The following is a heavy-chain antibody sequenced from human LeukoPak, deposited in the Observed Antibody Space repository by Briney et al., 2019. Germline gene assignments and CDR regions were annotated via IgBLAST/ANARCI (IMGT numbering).Heavy chain of an antibody. CDR3: ARALVPGGVIIKYYFDY. Sequence: LPGGSLRLSCAASGLTFSSHWMHWVRQAPGKGLEWVANIKQDGSEKYYVDSVKGRFTISSDNAKNSLYLQMNSLRAEDTAVYYCARALVPGGVIIKYYFDYWGQGTLVTVSS. CDR1: GLTFSSHW. D-gene: IGHD2-21*01. CDR2: IKQDGSEK. V-gene: IGHV3-7*03. J-gene: IGHJ4*02.